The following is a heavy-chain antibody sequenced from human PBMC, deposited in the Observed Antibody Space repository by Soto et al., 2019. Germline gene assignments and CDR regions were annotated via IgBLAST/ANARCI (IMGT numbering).Heavy chain of an antibody. V-gene: IGHV4-59*01. D-gene: IGHD1-1*01. J-gene: IGHJ4*02. CDR3: ARTLPNRQLFDS. Sequence: SLTLTLTSTVSGGFIWGWIRQSPDKGLEWIGYIYNSGRYNYNPSLESRLTISIDTSKNQFSLRLASVTAADTAVYYCARTLPNRQLFDSWSQGTLVTVSS. CDR1: GGFI. CDR2: IYNSGRY.